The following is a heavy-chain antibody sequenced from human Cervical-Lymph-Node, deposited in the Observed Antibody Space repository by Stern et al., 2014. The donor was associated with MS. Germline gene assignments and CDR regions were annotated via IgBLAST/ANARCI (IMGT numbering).Heavy chain of an antibody. CDR2: IYYSGNT. Sequence: QVQLQESGPGLVKPSETLSLTCTVSGGSISSYYWSLIRQPPGKGLEWIGYIYYSGNTNYNPSLKSRVTISVDTSKNQFSLKLSSVTAADTAVYYCARGGLTASPFDPWGQGTLVTVSS. D-gene: IGHD4/OR15-4a*01. V-gene: IGHV4-59*01. CDR1: GGSISSYY. CDR3: ARGGLTASPFDP. J-gene: IGHJ5*02.